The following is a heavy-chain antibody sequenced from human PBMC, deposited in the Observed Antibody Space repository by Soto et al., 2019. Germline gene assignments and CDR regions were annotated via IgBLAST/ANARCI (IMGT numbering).Heavy chain of an antibody. V-gene: IGHV6-1*01. CDR2: TYYRSKWYN. Sequence: SQTLSLTCAISGDSVSSNSAAWNWIRQSPSRGLEWLGRTYYRSKWYNDYAVSVKSRITINTDKSKNQFSLQLNSVTPEDTAVYYCAREVSGTNHYYYYGMYVWGQWSTVTVSS. CDR3: AREVSGTNHYYYYGMYV. CDR1: GDSVSSNSAA. J-gene: IGHJ6*02. D-gene: IGHD1-7*01.